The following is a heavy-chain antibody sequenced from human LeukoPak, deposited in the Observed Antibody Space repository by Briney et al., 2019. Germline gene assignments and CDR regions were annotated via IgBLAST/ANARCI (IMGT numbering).Heavy chain of an antibody. CDR2: LSFDISNK. CDR3: ARDSPDGGYSGDYYFDP. D-gene: IGHD5-18*01. V-gene: IGHV3-30*04. CDR1: GFTFCSYA. Sequence: PGGSLRLSCEASGFTFCSYAMHWVRQAPGKGLEWVAVLSFDISNKDYTDSVKGRFTVSRDNSNNTLYLQMNSLRADDTAVYYCARDSPDGGYSGDYYFDPWGRGTLVTVSS. J-gene: IGHJ4*02.